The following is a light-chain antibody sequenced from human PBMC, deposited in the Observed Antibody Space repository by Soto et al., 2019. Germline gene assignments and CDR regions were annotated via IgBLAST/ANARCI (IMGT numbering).Light chain of an antibody. CDR1: QSISKW. V-gene: IGKV1-5*01. CDR3: QQYNTYSSLT. J-gene: IGKJ4*01. Sequence: DIRMTQSPSTVSSSLGDRVTITFRASQSISKWLAWYQQKPGKAPKLLIYDASSLESGVPSRFSGSGSGTEFTLTISSLQPADFATYYCQQYNTYSSLTFGGGTKVDI. CDR2: DAS.